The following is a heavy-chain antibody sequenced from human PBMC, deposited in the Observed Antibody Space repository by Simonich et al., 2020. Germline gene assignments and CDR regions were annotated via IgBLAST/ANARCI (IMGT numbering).Heavy chain of an antibody. Sequence: QLQLQESGPGLVKPSETLSLTCTVSGGSISIGSYYWGWIRQPPGEGLEWIGSIYLSGRTSYNPSRKSRVTISVDTSKNQFSLKLSSVTAADTAVYYCARHAGFAFDIWGQGTMVTVSS. V-gene: IGHV4-39*01. CDR3: ARHAGFAFDI. D-gene: IGHD6-13*01. CDR2: IYLSGRT. J-gene: IGHJ3*02. CDR1: GGSISIGSYY.